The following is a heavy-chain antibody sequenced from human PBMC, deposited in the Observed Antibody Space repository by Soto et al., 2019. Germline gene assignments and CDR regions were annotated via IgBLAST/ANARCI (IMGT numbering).Heavy chain of an antibody. Sequence: GASVKVSCKASGYTFTDSYLHWVRQAPGQGLEWMGWINPNNGGTNYAQKFQGRVTMTRDTSISTAYMELSRLRSDDTAVYYRAGYSTNWYSYYYGMDVWGQGTTVTVSS. D-gene: IGHD6-13*01. CDR1: GYTFTDSY. CDR3: AGYSTNWYSYYYGMDV. CDR2: INPNNGGT. J-gene: IGHJ6*02. V-gene: IGHV1-2*02.